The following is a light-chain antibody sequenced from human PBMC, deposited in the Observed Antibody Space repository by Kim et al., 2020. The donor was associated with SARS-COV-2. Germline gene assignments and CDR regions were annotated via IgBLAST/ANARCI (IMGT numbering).Light chain of an antibody. CDR1: SGHSNYA. Sequence: QLVLTQSPSASASLGASVKLTCTLSSGHSNYAIAWHQQQPGKGPRYLMKLTSDGSHNKGDGIPDRFSGSSSGAERYLTISSLQSEDEADYYCQTWDTGTRVFGGGTQLTVL. V-gene: IGLV4-69*01. J-gene: IGLJ2*01. CDR3: QTWDTGTRV. CDR2: LTSDGSH.